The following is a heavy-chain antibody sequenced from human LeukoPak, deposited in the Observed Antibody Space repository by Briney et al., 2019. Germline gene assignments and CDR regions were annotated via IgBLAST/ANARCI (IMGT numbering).Heavy chain of an antibody. D-gene: IGHD6-19*01. Sequence: NPSETLSLTCTVSSGSISSSNYYWSWIRQPAGKGLEWIVSIYHSGSTYYNPSLKSRVTISVDTSKNQFSLKLRSVTAADTAVYYCARGSSGWYVPVDYWGQGTLVTVSS. CDR2: IYHSGST. J-gene: IGHJ4*02. V-gene: IGHV4-39*07. CDR1: SGSISSSNYY. CDR3: ARGSSGWYVPVDY.